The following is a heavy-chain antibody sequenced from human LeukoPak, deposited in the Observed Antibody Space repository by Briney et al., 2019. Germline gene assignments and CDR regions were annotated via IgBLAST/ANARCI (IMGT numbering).Heavy chain of an antibody. J-gene: IGHJ4*02. CDR3: AAPSSYCGADCLDY. V-gene: IGHV4-34*01. Sequence: PAETLSLTCGVYGGSFSDYYWSWIRQPPGKGREWIGEISHTGSTDYNPSLKSRVTISLDTSMNQFSLNLSSVTAADTAVYYCAAPSSYCGADCLDYWGQGTLVTVSS. D-gene: IGHD2-21*02. CDR1: GGSFSDYY. CDR2: ISHTGST.